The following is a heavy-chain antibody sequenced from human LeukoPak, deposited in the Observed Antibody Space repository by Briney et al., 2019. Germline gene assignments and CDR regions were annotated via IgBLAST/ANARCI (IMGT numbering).Heavy chain of an antibody. V-gene: IGHV3-33*01. CDR3: ASLSSTVYGDPDY. Sequence: GGSLRLSCVVSGFTFSSYGMHWVRQAPGKGLEWVAVIWYDASNKYYADSVKGRFTISRDNSKNTLYLQMNSLRAEDTAMYYCASLSSTVYGDPDYWGQGTLVTVSS. CDR1: GFTFSSYG. CDR2: IWYDASNK. J-gene: IGHJ4*02. D-gene: IGHD4-17*01.